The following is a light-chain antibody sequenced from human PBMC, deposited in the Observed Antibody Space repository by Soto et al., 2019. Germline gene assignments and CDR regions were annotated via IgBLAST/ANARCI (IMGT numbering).Light chain of an antibody. V-gene: IGKV3-15*01. J-gene: IGKJ3*01. CDR2: GGS. CDR3: QQYNSWTLT. Sequence: EIVMTLSPATLSVSPVERAILSCRASQSVSGINLAWYQQKPGQAPRLLIYGGSTRATGITARLSGSGSGKEFTLPIRSLQSEDFALYYCQQYNSWTLTFGPGITVAI. CDR1: QSVSGIN.